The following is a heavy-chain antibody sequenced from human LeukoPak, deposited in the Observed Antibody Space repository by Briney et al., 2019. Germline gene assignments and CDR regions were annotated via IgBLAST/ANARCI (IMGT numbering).Heavy chain of an antibody. V-gene: IGHV3-43D*03. Sequence: GGSLTLSCAASGFTFDVYATHCVRQAPGKGLECVSFISWVGGSTYYEDSVKGRFTISRDNSKNSLYLQMNSLRAEDTALYYCAKDYRSEPRVLRCLEWPEGDAFDIWGQGTMVTVSS. CDR1: GFTFDVYA. CDR3: AKDYRSEPRVLRCLEWPEGDAFDI. D-gene: IGHD3-3*01. CDR2: ISWVGGST. J-gene: IGHJ3*02.